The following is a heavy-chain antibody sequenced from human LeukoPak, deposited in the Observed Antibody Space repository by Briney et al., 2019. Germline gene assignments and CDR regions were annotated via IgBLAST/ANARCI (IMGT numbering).Heavy chain of an antibody. J-gene: IGHJ4*02. CDR2: INPSGGST. CDR1: GYTFTSYY. CDR3: ARGKLERRSRRYFDY. D-gene: IGHD1-1*01. Sequence: ASVKVSCKASGYTFTSYYMHWVRQAPGQGLEWMGIINPSGGSTSYAQKFRGRVTMTRDTSTSTVYMELSSLRSEDTAVYYCARGKLERRSRRYFDYWGQGTLVTVSS. V-gene: IGHV1-46*03.